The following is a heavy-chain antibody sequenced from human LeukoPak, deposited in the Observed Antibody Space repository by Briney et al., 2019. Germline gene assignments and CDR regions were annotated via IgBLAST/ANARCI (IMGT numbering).Heavy chain of an antibody. V-gene: IGHV1-69*04. CDR2: IIPILGIA. CDR1: GGTFSSYA. J-gene: IGHJ5*02. Sequence: GSSVKVSCKASGGTFSSYAISWVRQAPGQGLEWMGRIIPILGIANYAQKSQGRVTITADKSTSTAYMELSSLRSEDTAVYYCARASVVVVVPAAWVENWFDPWGQGTLVTVSS. CDR3: ARASVVVVVPAAWVENWFDP. D-gene: IGHD2-2*01.